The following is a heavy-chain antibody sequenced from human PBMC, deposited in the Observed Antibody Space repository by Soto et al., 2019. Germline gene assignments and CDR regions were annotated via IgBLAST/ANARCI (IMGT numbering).Heavy chain of an antibody. CDR2: IVVGSANT. Sequence: SVKVSCKASVFTFSSSAVQWVRQARGQRPEWIGSIVVGSANTNYAQKFQERVTITRDMSTSTAYMELSSPRSEDTAVYYCAADQGLSVGYLYYYGMDVWGQGPTVTVSS. CDR1: VFTFSSSA. D-gene: IGHD6-19*01. J-gene: IGHJ6*02. V-gene: IGHV1-58*01. CDR3: AADQGLSVGYLYYYGMDV.